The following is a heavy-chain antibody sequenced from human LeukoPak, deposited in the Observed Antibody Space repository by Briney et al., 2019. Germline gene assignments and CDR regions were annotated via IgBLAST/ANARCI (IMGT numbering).Heavy chain of an antibody. Sequence: SETLSLTCTVSGGAISSYYWSWIRQPPGKGLEWIGDIYYSGSTNYNPALKNRGTISVDTSKHQFSLTLSSVTAADTAVYYCARQMDTAMVTGHYYYYMDVWGKGTTVTVSS. CDR1: GGAISSYY. J-gene: IGHJ6*03. V-gene: IGHV4-59*08. D-gene: IGHD5-18*01. CDR3: ARQMDTAMVTGHYYYYMDV. CDR2: IYYSGST.